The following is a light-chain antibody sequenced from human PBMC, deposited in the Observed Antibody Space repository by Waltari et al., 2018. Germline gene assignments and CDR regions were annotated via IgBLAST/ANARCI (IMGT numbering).Light chain of an antibody. Sequence: IVMTQSPGPLSVSPGQRASLPCRASETIYNFLAWYQQKPGQSPRLLIHGISTRAAGVPARFTGSGSGADFTLTIDSLQSDDFALYFCQQYFNWPLTFGQGTKVEI. V-gene: IGKV3-15*01. J-gene: IGKJ1*01. CDR3: QQYFNWPLT. CDR1: ETIYNF. CDR2: GIS.